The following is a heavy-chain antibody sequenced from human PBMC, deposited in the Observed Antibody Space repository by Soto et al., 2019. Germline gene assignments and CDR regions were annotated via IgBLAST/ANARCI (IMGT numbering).Heavy chain of an antibody. Sequence: GGSLRLSCAASGFTFSSYSMNWVRQAPGKGLEWVSSISSSSSYIYYADSVKGRFTISRDNAKNSLYLQMNSLRAEDTAVYYSARDQVRRYYFDYWGQGTLVTVSS. D-gene: IGHD3-22*01. CDR2: ISSSSSYI. J-gene: IGHJ4*02. CDR1: GFTFSSYS. CDR3: ARDQVRRYYFDY. V-gene: IGHV3-21*01.